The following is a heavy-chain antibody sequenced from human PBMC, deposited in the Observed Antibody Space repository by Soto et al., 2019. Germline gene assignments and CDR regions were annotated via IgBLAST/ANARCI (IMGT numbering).Heavy chain of an antibody. J-gene: IGHJ4*02. V-gene: IGHV3-30*18. Sequence: GGSLRLSCAASGFTFSSYGMHWVRQAPGKGLEWVAVISYDGSNKYYADSVKGRFTISRDNSKNTLYLQVISLRAEDTAIYYCAKLGSINWSPHYYFDNWGQGTLVTVSS. CDR2: ISYDGSNK. D-gene: IGHD1-1*01. CDR3: AKLGSINWSPHYYFDN. CDR1: GFTFSSYG.